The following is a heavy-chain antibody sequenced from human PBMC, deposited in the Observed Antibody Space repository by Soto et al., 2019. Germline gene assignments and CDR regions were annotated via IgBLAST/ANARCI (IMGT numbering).Heavy chain of an antibody. CDR2: IHPSDSDT. D-gene: IGHD3-3*01. CDR3: ARGGVSTRTFDY. Sequence: GESLKISCKGSGYNFAGYWIAWVRQMPGKGLELMGIIHPSDSDTRYRPSFQGQVTISADKSISSAYLQWRSLRASDTAMYYCARGGVSTRTFDYWGQGTPVTVSS. V-gene: IGHV5-51*01. CDR1: GYNFAGYW. J-gene: IGHJ4*02.